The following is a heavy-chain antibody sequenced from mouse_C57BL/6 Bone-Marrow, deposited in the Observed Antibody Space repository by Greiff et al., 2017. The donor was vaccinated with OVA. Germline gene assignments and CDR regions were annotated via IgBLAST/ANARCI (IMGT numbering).Heavy chain of an antibody. CDR2: ISNLAYSI. Sequence: EVKLMESGGGLVQPGGSLKLSCAASGFTFSDYGMAWVRQAPRKGLEWVAFISNLAYSIYYAHTVTGRFTITRESAKNPLYLEMSSLRSKDTAMYYWARQSLLCSYAMDYWGQGTSVTVSS. CDR3: ARQSLLCSYAMDY. J-gene: IGHJ4*01. CDR1: GFTFSDYG. V-gene: IGHV5-15*01. D-gene: IGHD2-1*01.